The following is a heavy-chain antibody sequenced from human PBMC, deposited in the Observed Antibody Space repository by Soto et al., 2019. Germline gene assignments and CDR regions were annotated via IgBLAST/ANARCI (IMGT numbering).Heavy chain of an antibody. Sequence: ASVKVSCKASGGTSSTYAISWVRQAPGQGLEWMGGVIPIFGTANYAQKFQGRVTITADVSTRTAYIELSSLRSEDTAVYYCATERRPQSSWRGPFAYWGQGTLVTVSS. CDR2: VIPIFGTA. V-gene: IGHV1-69*13. D-gene: IGHD6-13*01. CDR1: GGTSSTYA. CDR3: ATERRPQSSWRGPFAY. J-gene: IGHJ4*02.